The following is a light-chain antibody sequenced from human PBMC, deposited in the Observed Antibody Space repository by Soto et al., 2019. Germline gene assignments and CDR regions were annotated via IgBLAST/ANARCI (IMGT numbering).Light chain of an antibody. J-gene: IGKJ4*01. CDR3: QQYDGN. CDR1: QSISTW. V-gene: IGKV1-5*01. Sequence: DIQMTQSPSTLSASVGDRVIITCRASQSISTWLAWYQQKPGEGPKLLIYSASTLQSGVPSRFSGSGSGTEVTLTISGLQPDYFATYYCQQYDGNFGGGTRVEIK. CDR2: SAS.